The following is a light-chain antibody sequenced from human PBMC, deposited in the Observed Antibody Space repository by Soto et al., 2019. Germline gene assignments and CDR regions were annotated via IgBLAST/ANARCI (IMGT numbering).Light chain of an antibody. CDR1: LNVNSY. Sequence: VLTQSPATLSLSPGERATLSCRASLNVNSYLAWYQQKPGQAPRLLIYDASNRAAGIPARFSGTGSGTDFTLTINNLEPEDFAVYYCQVRTNWSIAFGRGTRLEIK. CDR2: DAS. V-gene: IGKV3-11*01. J-gene: IGKJ5*01. CDR3: QVRTNWSIA.